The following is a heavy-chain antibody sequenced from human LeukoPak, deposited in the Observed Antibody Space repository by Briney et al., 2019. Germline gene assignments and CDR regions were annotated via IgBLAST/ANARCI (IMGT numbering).Heavy chain of an antibody. V-gene: IGHV3-30*02. D-gene: IGHD3-10*01. Sequence: GGSLRLSCAASGFTFSNYAMYWLRQAPGKGLEWVACTTYDGSDKYYADSVKGRFTISRDNSKNTLYLQMNSLRAEDTAVYYCAKDSANAWSSDYWGQGTLVTVSS. CDR3: AKDSANAWSSDY. J-gene: IGHJ4*02. CDR2: TTYDGSDK. CDR1: GFTFSNYA.